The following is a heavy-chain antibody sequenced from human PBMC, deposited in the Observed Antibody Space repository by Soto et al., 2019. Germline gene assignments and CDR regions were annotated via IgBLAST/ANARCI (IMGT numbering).Heavy chain of an antibody. J-gene: IGHJ4*02. V-gene: IGHV3-23*01. CDR2: ISGSGGST. D-gene: IGHD3-22*01. CDR3: AKDEMAYDSSGLYFDY. Sequence: LRLSCAASGSTFSSYAMSWVRQAPGKGLEWVSAISGSGGSTYYADSVKGRFTISRDNSKNTLYLQMNSLRAEDTAVYYCAKDEMAYDSSGLYFDYWGQGTLFTVSS. CDR1: GSTFSSYA.